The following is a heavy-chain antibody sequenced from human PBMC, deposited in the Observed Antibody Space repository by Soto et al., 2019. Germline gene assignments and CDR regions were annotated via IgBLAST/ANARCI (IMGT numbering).Heavy chain of an antibody. D-gene: IGHD2-2*01. Sequence: QEQLVQSGAEVKKPGSSVKVSCKASGGNLSNYAINWVRQAPVQVLEWMGRIIPISSTTNYAQKFQGRVPITADESTDTFHMDVSNLRSEDTAMYYCARAGMRDRVEVPSHLTEDVNHWGQGTLVTVSS. J-gene: IGHJ1*01. CDR3: ARAGMRDRVEVPSHLTEDVNH. CDR1: GGNLSNYA. V-gene: IGHV1-69*01. CDR2: IIPISSTT.